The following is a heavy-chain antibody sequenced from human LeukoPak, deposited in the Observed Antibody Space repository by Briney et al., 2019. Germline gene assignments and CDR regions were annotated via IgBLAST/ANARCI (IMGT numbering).Heavy chain of an antibody. CDR2: TYYRSKWYN. Sequence: SQTPSLTCAISGDSVSSNSAAWNWIRQSPSRGLEWLGRTYYRSKWYNEYAVSVKSRLSITPDTSKNHFSLQLNFVTPEDTATYYCAGAYGTYLYFDYWGQGSLVTVSS. V-gene: IGHV6-1*01. D-gene: IGHD4-17*01. J-gene: IGHJ4*02. CDR3: AGAYGTYLYFDY. CDR1: GDSVSSNSAA.